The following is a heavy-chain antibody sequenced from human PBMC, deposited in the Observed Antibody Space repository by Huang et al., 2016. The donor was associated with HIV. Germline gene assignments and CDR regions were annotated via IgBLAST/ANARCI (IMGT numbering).Heavy chain of an antibody. CDR1: GGTFSSYA. J-gene: IGHJ4*02. D-gene: IGHD3-22*01. CDR3: ARARGYYDSSVSYYFDY. Sequence: QVQLVQSGAEVKKPGSSVKVSCKASGGTFSSYAISWVRQAPGHGLEWMGGSIPSLGTANYAQKCQGRVTITADESTSTAYMELSSLRSEDTAVYYCARARGYYDSSVSYYFDYWGQGTLVTVSS. CDR2: SIPSLGTA. V-gene: IGHV1-69*13.